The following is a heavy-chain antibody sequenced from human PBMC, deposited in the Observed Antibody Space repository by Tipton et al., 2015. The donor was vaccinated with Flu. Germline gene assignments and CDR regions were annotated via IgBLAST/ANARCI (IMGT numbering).Heavy chain of an antibody. CDR1: GGSVSSSDFY. CDR2: IFHSGTT. D-gene: IGHD2-15*01. Sequence: TLSLTCTVSGGSVSSSDFYWGWVRQPPGKGPEWIGSIFHSGTTYYDLSLQSRVTISLDTSKNQLSLKMKSVTVADTAVYYCTRQVEAATRSSSWGQGTLVTVSS. J-gene: IGHJ4*02. V-gene: IGHV4-39*07. CDR3: TRQVEAATRSSS.